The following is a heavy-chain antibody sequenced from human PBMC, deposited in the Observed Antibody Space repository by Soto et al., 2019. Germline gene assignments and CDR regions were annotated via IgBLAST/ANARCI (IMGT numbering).Heavy chain of an antibody. V-gene: IGHV4-31*03. J-gene: IGHJ3*02. CDR2: IYYSGST. Sequence: SETLSLTCTVSGGSISSGGYYWSWIRQHPGKGLEWIGYIYYSGSTYYNPSLKSRVTISVDTSKNQFSLKLSSVTAADTAVYYCARANYYDSMKGAFDIWGQGTMVTVSS. D-gene: IGHD3-22*01. CDR3: ARANYYDSMKGAFDI. CDR1: GGSISSGGYY.